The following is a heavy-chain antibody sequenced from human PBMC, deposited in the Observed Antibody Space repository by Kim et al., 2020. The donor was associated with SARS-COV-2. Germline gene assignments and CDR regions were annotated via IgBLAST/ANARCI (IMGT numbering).Heavy chain of an antibody. CDR3: ARGPWLGQYYFDY. D-gene: IGHD6-19*01. V-gene: IGHV3-21*01. Sequence: YADSVQGRFTISRDNAKNSLYLQMNSLRAEDTAVYYCARGPWLGQYYFDYWGQGTLVTVSS. J-gene: IGHJ4*02.